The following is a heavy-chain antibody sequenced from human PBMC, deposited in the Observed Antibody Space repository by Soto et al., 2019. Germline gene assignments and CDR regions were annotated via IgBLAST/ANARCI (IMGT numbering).Heavy chain of an antibody. CDR1: GFTFGNYG. D-gene: IGHD2-21*02. Sequence: GGSLRLSCAASGFTFGNYGINWVRQAPGRGLEWVSGISGGGGSTYYADSVKGRFTVSRDPSKNTVFLEMNNLGAEDTAVYYCAKGFIVVVTVLRPDDAFDVWGQGTLVTVSS. J-gene: IGHJ3*01. CDR3: AKGFIVVVTVLRPDDAFDV. CDR2: ISGGGGST. V-gene: IGHV3-23*01.